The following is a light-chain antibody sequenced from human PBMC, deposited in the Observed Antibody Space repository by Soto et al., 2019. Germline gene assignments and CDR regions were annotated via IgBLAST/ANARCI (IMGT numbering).Light chain of an antibody. CDR1: SSDVGSYNL. V-gene: IGLV2-14*02. Sequence: QSVLTQPASVSGSPGQSITISCTGTSSDVGSYNLVSWYQQHPGKAPKLMIYEGSKRPSGVSNRFSGSKSGNTASLTISGLQAEDEADYYCCSYTYSSIFVLGGGTKLTVL. CDR2: EGS. CDR3: CSYTYSSIFV. J-gene: IGLJ2*01.